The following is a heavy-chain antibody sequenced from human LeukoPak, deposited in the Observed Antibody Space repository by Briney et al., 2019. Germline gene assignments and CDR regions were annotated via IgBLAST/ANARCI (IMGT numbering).Heavy chain of an antibody. CDR3: ARQAGYSSGWFADY. J-gene: IGHJ4*02. V-gene: IGHV5-51*01. D-gene: IGHD6-19*01. Sequence: GESLKISFKGSGYRFTSYWIGWVRPRPGKGLEWMGIIYPGDSDTRYSPSFQGQVTISADKSISTAYLQWSSLKASDTAMYYCARQAGYSSGWFADYWGQGTLVTVSS. CDR1: GYRFTSYW. CDR2: IYPGDSDT.